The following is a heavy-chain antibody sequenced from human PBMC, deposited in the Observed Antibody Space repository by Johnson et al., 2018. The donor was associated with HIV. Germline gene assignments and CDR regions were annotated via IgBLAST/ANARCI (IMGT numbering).Heavy chain of an antibody. D-gene: IGHD6-6*01. CDR1: GFTFNSYW. V-gene: IGHV3-7*05. Sequence: VQLVESGGGVVQPGGSLRLSCAASGFTFNSYWMSWVRQAPGKGLEWVANIKQDGSEKYCVDSVKGRFTPSRDNAKNSLYLQMNSLRAEDTAVYYCAKVRQSIAARLLAFDIWGQGTMVTVSS. CDR3: AKVRQSIAARLLAFDI. J-gene: IGHJ3*02. CDR2: IKQDGSEK.